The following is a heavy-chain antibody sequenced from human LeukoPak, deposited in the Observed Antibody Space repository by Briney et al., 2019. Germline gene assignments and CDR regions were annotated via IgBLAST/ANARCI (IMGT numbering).Heavy chain of an antibody. D-gene: IGHD4-23*01. J-gene: IGHJ4*02. CDR2: ISYDGSNK. Sequence: GRALRLSCAASGFTFSSYAMHWVRQAPGKGLEWVAVISYDGSNKYYADSVKGRFTISRDNSKNTLYLQMNSLRAEDTAVYYCARDLSGGNSFDYWGQGTLVTVSS. CDR3: ARDLSGGNSFDY. V-gene: IGHV3-30-3*01. CDR1: GFTFSSYA.